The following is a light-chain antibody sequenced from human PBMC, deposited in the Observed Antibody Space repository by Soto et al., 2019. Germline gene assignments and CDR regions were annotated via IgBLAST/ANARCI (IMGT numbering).Light chain of an antibody. J-gene: IGLJ2*01. V-gene: IGLV2-8*01. CDR3: SSYATGNTLI. CDR2: EVS. Sequence: QSVLTQPPSASGSPGQSVAISCTGTSSDIGGYNYVSWYQQHPGKVPKLLIYEVSNRPSGVPDRFSGSKSGNTASLTVSGLQAEDEADYYCSSYATGNTLIFGGGTKLTVL. CDR1: SSDIGGYNY.